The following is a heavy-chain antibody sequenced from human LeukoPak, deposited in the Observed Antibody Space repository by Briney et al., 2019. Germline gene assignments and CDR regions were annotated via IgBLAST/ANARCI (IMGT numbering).Heavy chain of an antibody. J-gene: IGHJ6*03. CDR2: IYYSGST. V-gene: IGHV4-39*07. Sequence: SETLSLTCTVSGGSISSSSYYWGWLRQPPGKGLEWIGSIYYSGSTYYNPSLKSRVTISVDTSKNQFSLRLSSVTAADTAVYYCARIPRSYCSSTSCIRAYYYYYYMDVWGKGTTVTVSS. D-gene: IGHD2-2*01. CDR3: ARIPRSYCSSTSCIRAYYYYYYMDV. CDR1: GGSISSSSYY.